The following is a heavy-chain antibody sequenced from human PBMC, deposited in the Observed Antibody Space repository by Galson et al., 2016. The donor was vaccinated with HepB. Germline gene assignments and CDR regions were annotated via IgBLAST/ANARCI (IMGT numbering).Heavy chain of an antibody. CDR2: IYYSGST. D-gene: IGHD2-21*02. V-gene: IGHV4-61*01. CDR1: GGSVRSGFYY. J-gene: IGHJ4*02. CDR3: ARGSKETFCGGDCPYYFDS. Sequence: ETLSLTCTVLGGSVRSGFYYWSWIRQPPGKGLEWIGYIYYSGSTNYHPSLKHRLTISVETSKNPSSLTLRSVTAADTAVYFCARGSKETFCGGDCPYYFDSWGQGTLVTVSS.